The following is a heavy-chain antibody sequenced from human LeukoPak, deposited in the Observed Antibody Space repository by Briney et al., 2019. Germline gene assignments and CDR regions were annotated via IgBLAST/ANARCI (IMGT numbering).Heavy chain of an antibody. CDR3: ARDSPDIVVVPAAIPDYYYYGMDV. Sequence: ASVKVYYKASGYTFTSYGISWVRQAPGQGLEWMGWISAYNGNTDYAQKLQGRVTMTTDTSTSTAYMELKSLRSDDTAVYYCARDSPDIVVVPAAIPDYYYYGMDVWGQGTTVTVSS. V-gene: IGHV1-18*01. CDR1: GYTFTSYG. D-gene: IGHD2-2*02. CDR2: ISAYNGNT. J-gene: IGHJ6*02.